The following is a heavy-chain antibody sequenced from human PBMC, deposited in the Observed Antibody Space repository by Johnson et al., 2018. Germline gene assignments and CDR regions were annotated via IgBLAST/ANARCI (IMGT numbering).Heavy chain of an antibody. D-gene: IGHD4-11*01. CDR3: ARDRELPDYSNYGYYYYYMDV. J-gene: IGHJ6*03. V-gene: IGHV3-33*01. CDR1: GFTFSSYG. Sequence: QVQLVQSGGGVVKPGRSLRLSCAASGFTFSSYGMHWVRQAPGKGLEWVAVIWYDGSNKYYADSVKGRFTISRDTSKNTLYLQMNSLRAEGTAEYYCARDRELPDYSNYGYYYYYMDVWGKGTTVTVSS. CDR2: IWYDGSNK.